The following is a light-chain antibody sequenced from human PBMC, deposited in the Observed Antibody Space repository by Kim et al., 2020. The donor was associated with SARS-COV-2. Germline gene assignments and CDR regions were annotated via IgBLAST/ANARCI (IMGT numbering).Light chain of an antibody. J-gene: IGKJ4*01. CDR3: QQYGNWPLT. CDR2: DAS. CDR1: RTIATN. V-gene: IGKV3-15*01. Sequence: EIVLTQSPATLSVSPGERATVSCRASRTIATNLAWYQQRPGQPPRLLIYDASSRATGIPARFSGGGSGTEFTLTVSSLQSEDFATYYCQQYGNWPLTFGGGTKVDIK.